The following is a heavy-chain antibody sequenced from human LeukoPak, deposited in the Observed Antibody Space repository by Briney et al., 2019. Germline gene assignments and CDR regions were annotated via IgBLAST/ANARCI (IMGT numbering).Heavy chain of an antibody. CDR2: IYYSGST. CDR3: ARETHYDILTGYSSYYFDY. D-gene: IGHD3-9*01. V-gene: IGHV4-39*07. Sequence: SETLSLTCTVSGGSISSSSYYWGWIRQPPGKGLEWIGSIYYSGSTYYNPSLKSRVTISVDTSKNQFSLKLSSVTAADTALYYCARETHYDILTGYSSYYFDYWGQGTLVTVSS. CDR1: GGSISSSSYY. J-gene: IGHJ4*02.